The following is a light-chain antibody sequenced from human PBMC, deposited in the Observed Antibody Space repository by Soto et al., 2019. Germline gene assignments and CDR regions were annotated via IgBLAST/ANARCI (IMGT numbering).Light chain of an antibody. V-gene: IGKV3-20*01. Sequence: EIVLTHSPGTLSLSPGERATLSCRASQSVSSSYLAWYQQNPGQAPRLLIYGASSRATGIPDRFSGSGSVTGCTLTLSRLEPEDFAVYYCQQYGSSPKYNFGQGTKLEIK. CDR1: QSVSSSY. CDR3: QQYGSSPKYN. J-gene: IGKJ2*01. CDR2: GAS.